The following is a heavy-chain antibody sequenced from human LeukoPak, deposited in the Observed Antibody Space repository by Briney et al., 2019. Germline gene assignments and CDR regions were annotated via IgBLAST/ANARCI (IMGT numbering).Heavy chain of an antibody. J-gene: IGHJ3*02. Sequence: GGSLRLSCAASGFTFTNAWMTWVRQAPGKGLEWVGRIKSKIDGGTTDYAAPVKGRFTISRDDSKTPLYLQMNSLKTEDTAVYYCTTGLRYFDPDAFDIWGQGTMVTVSS. V-gene: IGHV3-15*01. D-gene: IGHD3-9*01. CDR1: GFTFTNAW. CDR3: TTGLRYFDPDAFDI. CDR2: IKSKIDGGTT.